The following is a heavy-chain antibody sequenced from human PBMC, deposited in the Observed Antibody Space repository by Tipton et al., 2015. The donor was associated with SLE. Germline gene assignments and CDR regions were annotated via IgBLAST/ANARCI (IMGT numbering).Heavy chain of an antibody. D-gene: IGHD3-10*01. J-gene: IGHJ4*02. Sequence: SLRLSCAASGFSFSDYAMHWVRQAPGKGLEWVAVIIYDGSNKYYADSVKGRFTISRDNSKNTLYLQMNSLRVENTAVYYCEAYVNLVHGNDYWGLGTLVTVSS. CDR1: GFSFSDYA. CDR2: IIYDGSNK. CDR3: EAYVNLVHGNDY. V-gene: IGHV3-30*04.